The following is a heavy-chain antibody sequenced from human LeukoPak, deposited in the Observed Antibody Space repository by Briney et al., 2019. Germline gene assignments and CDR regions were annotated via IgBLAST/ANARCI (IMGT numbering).Heavy chain of an antibody. J-gene: IGHJ4*02. CDR1: GYTFINYG. D-gene: IGHD3-10*01. V-gene: IGHV1-18*01. CDR2: ISAYNGNT. Sequence: GASVRVSCKASGYTFINYGIGWVRQAPGHGLEWMGWISAYNGNTNYAQNLQDRVTMTTDTSTSTAYMELRSLRSEDTAVYYCARSGGLLLWFGEFEEVGHYFDYWGQGTLVTVSS. CDR3: ARSGGLLLWFGEFEEVGHYFDY.